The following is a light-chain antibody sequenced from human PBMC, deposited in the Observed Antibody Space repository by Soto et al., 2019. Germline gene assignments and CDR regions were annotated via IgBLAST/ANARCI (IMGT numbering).Light chain of an antibody. Sequence: DIQMTQSPSSLSASVGDRVIITCRASQSGSSHLNWYQQKPGKAPKLLIYAASSLQSGVPSRFSGSGSGTDFTLTISSLQPEDFATYYCQQSYRTPLTFGGGTKVEIK. V-gene: IGKV1-39*01. CDR1: QSGSSH. CDR2: AAS. J-gene: IGKJ4*01. CDR3: QQSYRTPLT.